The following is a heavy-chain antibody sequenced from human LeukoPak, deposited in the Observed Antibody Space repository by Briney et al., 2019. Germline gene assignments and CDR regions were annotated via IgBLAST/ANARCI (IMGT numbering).Heavy chain of an antibody. CDR1: GGSFSGYY. J-gene: IGHJ4*02. CDR3: ARGYSIAES. V-gene: IGHV4-34*01. CDR2: INHSGST. D-gene: IGHD4-11*01. Sequence: PSETLSLTCAVYGGSFSGYYWNWIRQPPGKGLEWIGEINHSGSTNYNPSLKSRVTISVDTSKNQSSLKLSSVTAADTAVYYCARGYSIAESWGQGTLVTVSS.